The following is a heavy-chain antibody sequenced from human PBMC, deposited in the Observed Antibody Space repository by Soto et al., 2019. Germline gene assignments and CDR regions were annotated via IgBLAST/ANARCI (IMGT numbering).Heavy chain of an antibody. V-gene: IGHV1-8*01. D-gene: IGHD3-3*01. Sequence: QVQLVQSGAEVKKPGASVKVSCKASGYTFTSYDINWVRQATGQGLEWMGWMNPNSGNTGYAQKFQGRVTMTRNTSIRTAYMELSSLRSEDTAVYYCARQYYDFWSGYRKTRNWFDPWGQGTLVTVSS. CDR2: MNPNSGNT. J-gene: IGHJ5*02. CDR3: ARQYYDFWSGYRKTRNWFDP. CDR1: GYTFTSYD.